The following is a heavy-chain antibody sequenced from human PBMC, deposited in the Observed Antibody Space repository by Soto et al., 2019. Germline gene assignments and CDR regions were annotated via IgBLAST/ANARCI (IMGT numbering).Heavy chain of an antibody. J-gene: IGHJ5*02. D-gene: IGHD2-2*01. Sequence: GGSLRLSCAASGFTFSSYAMSWVRQAPGKGLEWVSAISGSGGSTYYADSVKGRFTISRDNSKNTLYLQMNSLRAEDTAVYYCAKAGPLRDIVVVPAAPRFDPWGQGTLVTVSS. CDR1: GFTFSSYA. V-gene: IGHV3-23*01. CDR3: AKAGPLRDIVVVPAAPRFDP. CDR2: ISGSGGST.